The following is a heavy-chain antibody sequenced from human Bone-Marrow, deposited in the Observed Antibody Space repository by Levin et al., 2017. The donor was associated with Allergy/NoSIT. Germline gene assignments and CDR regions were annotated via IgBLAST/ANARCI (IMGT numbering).Heavy chain of an antibody. J-gene: IGHJ4*02. D-gene: IGHD6-19*01. Sequence: PGGSLRLSCAASGFTFSSYGMHWVRQAPGKGLEWVAVISYDGSNKYYADSVKGRFTISRDNSKNTLYLQMNSLRAEDTAVYYCAKDHVAVAGTGFDYWGQGTLVTVSS. CDR1: GFTFSSYG. V-gene: IGHV3-30*18. CDR3: AKDHVAVAGTGFDY. CDR2: ISYDGSNK.